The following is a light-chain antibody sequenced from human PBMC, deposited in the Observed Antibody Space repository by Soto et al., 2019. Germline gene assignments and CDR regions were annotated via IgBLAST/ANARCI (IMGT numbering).Light chain of an antibody. CDR3: AAWDGSLNVV. V-gene: IGLV1-44*01. Sequence: QSVLTQPPSASGTPGQRVTISCSGSSSNIGGNPVNWYQHLPGAAPKLLIYSNNQRPSGVPDRFSGSKSDTSASLAISGLQSEDEDDYYCAAWDGSLNVVFGGGTKLTVL. CDR2: SNN. CDR1: SSNIGGNP. J-gene: IGLJ2*01.